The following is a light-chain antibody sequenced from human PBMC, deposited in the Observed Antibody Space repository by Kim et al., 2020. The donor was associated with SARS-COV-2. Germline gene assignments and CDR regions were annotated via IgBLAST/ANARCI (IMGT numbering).Light chain of an antibody. CDR3: GTWDSSLSAGWV. CDR1: SPNLGNNY. V-gene: IGLV1-51*01. J-gene: IGLJ3*02. CDR2: DNN. Sequence: QKVSISCSGSSPNLGNNYVSWYQQLPGTAPKLLIYDNNKRPSGIPDRFSGSKSCTSATLGITGLQTGDEADYYCGTWDSSLSAGWVFGGGTKLTVL.